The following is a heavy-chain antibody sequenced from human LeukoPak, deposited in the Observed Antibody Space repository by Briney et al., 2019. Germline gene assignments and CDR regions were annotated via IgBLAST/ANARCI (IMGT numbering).Heavy chain of an antibody. CDR2: IKQDGSER. CDR1: GFTFSRHW. J-gene: IGHJ4*02. CDR3: ARDGGHSTDLDY. V-gene: IGHV3-7*01. D-gene: IGHD2-8*02. Sequence: GGSLRLSCASSGFTFSRHWMTWVRQAPGKGPEWVANIKQDGSERYYVHSVRGRFTISRDNANNALYLQMNSLRAEDTAVYYCARDGGHSTDLDYWGQGNLVTVSS.